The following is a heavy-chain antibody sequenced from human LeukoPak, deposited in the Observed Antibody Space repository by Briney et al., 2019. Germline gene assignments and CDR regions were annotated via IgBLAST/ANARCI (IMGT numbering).Heavy chain of an antibody. Sequence: SETLSLTCTVSGGSISSSSYYWGWIRQPPGKGLEWIGSIYYSGSTYYNPSLKSRVTISVDTSKNQFSLKLSSVTAADTAVYYCARDFTTYDAFDIWGQGTMVTVSS. D-gene: IGHD3-22*01. CDR2: IYYSGST. V-gene: IGHV4-39*07. CDR3: ARDFTTYDAFDI. CDR1: GGSISSSSYY. J-gene: IGHJ3*02.